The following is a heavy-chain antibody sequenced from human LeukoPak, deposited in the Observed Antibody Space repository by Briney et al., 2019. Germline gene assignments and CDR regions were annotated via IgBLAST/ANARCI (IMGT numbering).Heavy chain of an antibody. CDR3: ARDRGYYYDSSGYTPRGWFDP. D-gene: IGHD3-22*01. CDR2: INPSGGST. J-gene: IGHJ5*02. CDR1: GYTFTSYY. Sequence: ASVKVSCKASGYTFTSYYMHWVRQAPGQGLEWMGIINPSGGSTSYAQKFQGRVTMTRDTSTSTVYMELSSLRSEDTAVYYCARDRGYYYDSSGYTPRGWFDPWGQGTQVTVSS. V-gene: IGHV1-46*01.